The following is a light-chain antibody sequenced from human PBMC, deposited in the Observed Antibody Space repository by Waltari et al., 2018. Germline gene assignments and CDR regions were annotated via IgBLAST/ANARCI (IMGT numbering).Light chain of an antibody. CDR3: QTGGHGTWV. Sequence: QLVVTQSPSASAPLGASVKLTCTLSSGHSSNIVACLQQRPEKGPRYLMKVNSDGRHIKGDDIPDRFSGSSSGAERYLTISSLQPDDEADYYCQTGGHGTWVFGGGTTLTVL. V-gene: IGLV4-69*01. CDR1: SGHSSNI. CDR2: VNSDGRH. J-gene: IGLJ3*02.